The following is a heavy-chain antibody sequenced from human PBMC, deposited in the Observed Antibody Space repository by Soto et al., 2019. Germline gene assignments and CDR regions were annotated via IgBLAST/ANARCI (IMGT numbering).Heavy chain of an antibody. V-gene: IGHV1-2*04. D-gene: IGHD6-13*01. CDR1: GYTFTGYY. CDR2: INPNSGGT. CDR3: ATAAYSTSWYDF. Sequence: ASVKVSCKASGYTFTGYYMHWVRQAPGQGLEWMGWINPNSGGTNYAQKFQGWVTMTRDTSTSTVYMELSSLRSEDTAVYYCATAAYSTSWYDFWGQGTLVTVSS. J-gene: IGHJ5*01.